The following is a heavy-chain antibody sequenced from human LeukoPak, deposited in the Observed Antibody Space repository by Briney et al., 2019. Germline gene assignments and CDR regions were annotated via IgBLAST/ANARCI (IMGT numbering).Heavy chain of an antibody. J-gene: IGHJ2*01. CDR3: ARALTDDSSGQDWYFDL. V-gene: IGHV1-69*05. CDR2: IIPIFGTA. Sequence: ASVKVSCKASGGTFSSYAISWVRQAPGQGLEWMGGIIPIFGTANYAQKFQGRVTITTDESTSTAYMELSSLRSEDTAVYYCARALTDDSSGQDWYFDLWGRGTLVTVSS. CDR1: GGTFSSYA. D-gene: IGHD3-22*01.